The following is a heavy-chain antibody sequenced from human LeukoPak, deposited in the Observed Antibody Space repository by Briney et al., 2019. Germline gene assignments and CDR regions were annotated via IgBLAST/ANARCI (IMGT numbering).Heavy chain of an antibody. CDR2: IYYSGST. CDR3: ARHLGDSSGPFDY. J-gene: IGHJ4*02. V-gene: IGHV4-39*01. Sequence: GSIYYSGSTYYTPSLKSRVTISVDTSKNQFSLKLSSVTAADTAVYYCARHLGDSSGPFDYWGQGTLVTVSS. D-gene: IGHD3-22*01.